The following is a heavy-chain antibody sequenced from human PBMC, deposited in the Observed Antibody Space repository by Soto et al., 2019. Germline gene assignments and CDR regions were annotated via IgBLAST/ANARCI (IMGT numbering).Heavy chain of an antibody. CDR1: GFTFSSYA. Sequence: VQLVESGGGVVQPGGSLRLSCAASGFTFSSYAMTWVRQAPGKGLEWVSAISGSGGSTYYADSVKGQFTISRDNSKNTLYLQMNSLRAEDTAVYYCAKGLYSGSYFDYWGQGTLVTVSS. D-gene: IGHD1-26*01. V-gene: IGHV3-23*04. CDR2: ISGSGGST. J-gene: IGHJ4*02. CDR3: AKGLYSGSYFDY.